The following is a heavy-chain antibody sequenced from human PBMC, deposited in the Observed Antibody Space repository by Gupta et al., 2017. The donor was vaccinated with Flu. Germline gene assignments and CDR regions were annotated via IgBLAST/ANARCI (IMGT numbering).Heavy chain of an antibody. CDR1: GGPVGRGTDS. CDR2: IFKGGFT. CDR3: ARDLSGYSYDS. V-gene: IGHV4-61*01. J-gene: IGHJ1*01. D-gene: IGHD5-18*01. Sequence: QVQLQESGPGLVGPSATLSLPSTVSGGPVGRGTDSWRWIGQPPGRGLEWIGYIFKGGFTNYHPSPKSRVTISVDTSKSQFSLKVSSVTAADTAVYYCARDLSGYSYDSWGQGTLVTVSS.